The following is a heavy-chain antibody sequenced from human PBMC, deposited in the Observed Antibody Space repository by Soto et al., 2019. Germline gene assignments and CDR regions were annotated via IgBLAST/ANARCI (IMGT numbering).Heavy chain of an antibody. CDR2: IYSSGST. CDR3: AREGKGVPYNFDY. Sequence: PSETLSLTCTVSGGSISTYYWSWIRQPAGKGLEWIGRIYSSGSTNYNPSLKSRVTMSVDTPKNQFSLKMSSVTAADTAVYYCAREGKGVPYNFDYWGHGTLVTVS. D-gene: IGHD3-10*01. CDR1: GGSISTYY. V-gene: IGHV4-4*07. J-gene: IGHJ4*01.